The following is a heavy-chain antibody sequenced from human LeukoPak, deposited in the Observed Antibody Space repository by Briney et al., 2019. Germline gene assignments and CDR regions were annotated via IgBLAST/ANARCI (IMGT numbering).Heavy chain of an antibody. Sequence: GGSLRLSCAASGFTFSSYAMSWVRQAPGKGLEWVANIKQDGSEKYYVDSVKGRFTISRDNAKNSLYLQMNSLRAEDTAVYYCVRLDVGVIIYWGQGTLVTVSS. CDR2: IKQDGSEK. CDR3: VRLDVGVIIY. V-gene: IGHV3-7*01. D-gene: IGHD3-10*01. J-gene: IGHJ4*02. CDR1: GFTFSSYA.